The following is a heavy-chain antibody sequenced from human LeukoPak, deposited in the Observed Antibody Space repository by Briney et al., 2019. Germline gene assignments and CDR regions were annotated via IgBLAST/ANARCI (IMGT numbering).Heavy chain of an antibody. CDR2: ISSRSSYI. D-gene: IGHD3-16*01. Sequence: GGSLRLSCAASGFTFSTYSLNWVRQAPGKGLEWVSSISSRSSYIYYADSVKGRFTISRDISKNTLYLQMNSLRAEDTALYYCAKDSLPSYGGYFDYWGQGTLVNVSS. V-gene: IGHV3-21*04. CDR3: AKDSLPSYGGYFDY. J-gene: IGHJ4*02. CDR1: GFTFSTYS.